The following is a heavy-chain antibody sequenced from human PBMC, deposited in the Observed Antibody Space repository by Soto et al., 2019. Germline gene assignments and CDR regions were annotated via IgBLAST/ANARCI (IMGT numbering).Heavy chain of an antibody. CDR2: ISYDGSNK. J-gene: IGHJ4*02. V-gene: IGHV3-30*18. Sequence: GGSLRLSCAASGFTFSSYGMHWVRQAPGKGLEWVAVISYDGSNKYYADSVKGRFTISRDNSKNTLYLQMNSLRAEDTAVYYCAKDLYGYYYDSNGSPFDYWGQGTLVTVSS. CDR3: AKDLYGYYYDSNGSPFDY. D-gene: IGHD3-22*01. CDR1: GFTFSSYG.